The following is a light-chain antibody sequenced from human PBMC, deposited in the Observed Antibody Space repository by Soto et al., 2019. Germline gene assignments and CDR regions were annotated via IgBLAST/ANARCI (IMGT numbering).Light chain of an antibody. Sequence: DIQMPQSQSSLSASVGASVPITGRASQSIGKHLNWYQQKPGKATKFLIYYVSNLQSGVPSRFSGSGSGTDFTLTIDSLQPEDFATYYCQQGYTSSITFGQGTRLEIK. CDR3: QQGYTSSIT. J-gene: IGKJ5*01. CDR1: QSIGKH. CDR2: YVS. V-gene: IGKV1-39*01.